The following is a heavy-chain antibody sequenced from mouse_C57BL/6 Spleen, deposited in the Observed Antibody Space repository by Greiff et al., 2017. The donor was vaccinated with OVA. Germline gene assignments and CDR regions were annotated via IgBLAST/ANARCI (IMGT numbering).Heavy chain of an antibody. Sequence: EVQLQQSGPELVKPGASVKISCKASGYTFTDYYMNWVKQSHGKSLEWIGDINPNNGGTSYNQKFKGKATLTVDKSSSTAYMELRSLTSEDSAVYYCARDGNYEGYAMDYWGQGTSVTVSS. CDR1: GYTFTDYY. CDR2: INPNNGGT. D-gene: IGHD2-1*01. J-gene: IGHJ4*01. V-gene: IGHV1-26*01. CDR3: ARDGNYEGYAMDY.